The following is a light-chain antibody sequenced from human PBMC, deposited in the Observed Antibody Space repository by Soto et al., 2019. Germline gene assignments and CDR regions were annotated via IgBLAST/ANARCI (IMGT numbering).Light chain of an antibody. CDR3: QSWDTRVV. V-gene: IGLV3-1*01. CDR2: QDS. CDR1: KLGDKY. J-gene: IGLJ2*01. Sequence: SYELTRPPSVSVSPGQTASITCSGDKLGDKYTCWYQQKPGQSPVLVIYQDSRRPSGIPERFSGSNSGNTATLTISGTQAMDEADYYCQSWDTRVVFGGGTKVTVL.